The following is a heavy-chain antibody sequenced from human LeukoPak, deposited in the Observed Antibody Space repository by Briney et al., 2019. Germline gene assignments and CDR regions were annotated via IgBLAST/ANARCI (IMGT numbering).Heavy chain of an antibody. J-gene: IGHJ4*02. CDR3: ARDADDGAD. Sequence: GLEWIGSIYHSGTTYYNPSLKSRISMSVDTSKNQFSLNLRSVTAADTAVYYCARDADDGADWGQGTLVTVSS. V-gene: IGHV4-38-2*02. D-gene: IGHD3-16*01. CDR2: IYHSGTT.